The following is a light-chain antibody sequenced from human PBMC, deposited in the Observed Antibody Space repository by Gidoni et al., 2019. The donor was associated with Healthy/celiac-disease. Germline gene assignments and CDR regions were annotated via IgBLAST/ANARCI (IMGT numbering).Light chain of an antibody. Sequence: DIVMTQSPLSLPVTPGEPASISCRSSQSLLHSNGYNYLDWYLQKPGQSPQLLIYLCSNRASGVPDRFSGSVSGTDFTLKISRVDAEDVGVYYCMQALQTPLTFGGGTKVEIK. J-gene: IGKJ4*01. V-gene: IGKV2-28*01. CDR2: LCS. CDR1: QSLLHSNGYNY. CDR3: MQALQTPLT.